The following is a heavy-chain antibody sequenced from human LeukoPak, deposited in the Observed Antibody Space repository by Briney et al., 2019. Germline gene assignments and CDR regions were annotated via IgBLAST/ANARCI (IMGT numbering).Heavy chain of an antibody. Sequence: SETLSLTCTVSGGSIGSYYWSWIRQPAGKGLEWIGRIYTSGSTNYNPSLKSRVTMSVDTSKNQFSLKLSSVTAADTAVYYCARDKNYYGSGSYYKMDYYYYYMDVWGKGTTVTISS. D-gene: IGHD3-10*01. CDR2: IYTSGST. CDR3: ARDKNYYGSGSYYKMDYYYYYMDV. J-gene: IGHJ6*03. V-gene: IGHV4-4*07. CDR1: GGSIGSYY.